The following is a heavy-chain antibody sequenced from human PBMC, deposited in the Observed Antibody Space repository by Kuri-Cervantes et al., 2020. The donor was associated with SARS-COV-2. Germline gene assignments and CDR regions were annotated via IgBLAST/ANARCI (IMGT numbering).Heavy chain of an antibody. CDR3: ARGGRYYFDY. CDR1: GFTFSSNS. CDR2: ISGSGFSI. Sequence: GESLKISCVASGFTFSSNSMNWVRQAPGKGLEWASYISGSGFSIYYADSLKGRFTISRDNAKNSLYLQMNSLTAEDAAVSYCARGGRYYFDYWGQGSLVTVSS. V-gene: IGHV3-48*01. J-gene: IGHJ4*02. D-gene: IGHD1-26*01.